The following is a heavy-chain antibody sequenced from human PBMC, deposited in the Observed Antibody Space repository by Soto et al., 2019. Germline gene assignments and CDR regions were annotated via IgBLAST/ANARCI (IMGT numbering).Heavy chain of an antibody. J-gene: IGHJ3*02. CDR2: ISWNSGSI. Sequence: GGSLRLSCAASGFTFDDYAMHWVRQAPGKGLEWVSGISWNSGSIGYADSVKGRFTISRDNAKNSLYLQMNSLRAEDTALYYCAKDVLIWQQLVPDAFDIWGQGTMVTVSS. D-gene: IGHD6-13*01. V-gene: IGHV3-9*01. CDR1: GFTFDDYA. CDR3: AKDVLIWQQLVPDAFDI.